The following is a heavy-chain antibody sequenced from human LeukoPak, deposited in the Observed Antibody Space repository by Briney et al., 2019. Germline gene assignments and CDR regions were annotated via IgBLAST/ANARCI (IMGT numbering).Heavy chain of an antibody. CDR2: VYYSGST. J-gene: IGHJ4*02. CDR1: GGSISTYF. CDR3: ARNALDTSGSYYNPQPFDY. V-gene: IGHV4-59*01. D-gene: IGHD3-10*01. Sequence: SETLSLTCTVSGGSISTYFWSWIRQSPGKGLEWIGYVYYSGSTNYNPSLKSRVTISVDTSKNQFSLKVTSVTAADTAVYYCARNALDTSGSYYNPQPFDYWGQGTLVTVSS.